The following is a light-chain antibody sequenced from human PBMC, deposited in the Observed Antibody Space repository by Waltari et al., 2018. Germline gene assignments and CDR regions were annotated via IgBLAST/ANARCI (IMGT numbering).Light chain of an antibody. CDR1: SSDVGSYNL. J-gene: IGLJ3*02. CDR3: STYAVTPWV. V-gene: IGLV2-23*02. CDR2: EVT. Sequence: QSALTQPASVSGSPGQSITISCTGTSSDVGSYNLVSWHHQHPGKAPRLIIYEVTKRPSGISDRFSGSKSGNTASLTISGLQAEDEADYYCSTYAVTPWVLGGGTKLTVL.